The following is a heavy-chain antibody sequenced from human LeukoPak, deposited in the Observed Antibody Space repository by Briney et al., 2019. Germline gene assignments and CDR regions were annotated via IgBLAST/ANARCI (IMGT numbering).Heavy chain of an antibody. Sequence: GESLKISCKGSGYSFTNYWIGWVRQMPGKGLEWMGIIYPGDSDTRYSPSFQGQVTISADKSISTAYLQWSSLKASDTAMYFCVRDGYNRFKYYFDYWGQGTLVTVSS. V-gene: IGHV5-51*01. CDR3: VRDGYNRFKYYFDY. J-gene: IGHJ4*02. CDR1: GYSFTNYW. D-gene: IGHD5-24*01. CDR2: IYPGDSDT.